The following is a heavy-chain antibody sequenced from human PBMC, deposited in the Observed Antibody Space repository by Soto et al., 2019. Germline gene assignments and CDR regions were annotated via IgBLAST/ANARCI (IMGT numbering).Heavy chain of an antibody. CDR3: ARDGYSYALDV. V-gene: IGHV3-7*01. J-gene: IGHJ6*02. CDR1: GFAICGAW. CDR2: IRQDGNEM. Sequence: WGSLRLSCAASGFAICGAWMIFCRQAPGKGLEWVGKIRQDGNEMYYVDAVRGRFTISRDNAKNSLYLQMNSLRVEDTALYYCARDGYSYALDVWGQGTTVTVSS.